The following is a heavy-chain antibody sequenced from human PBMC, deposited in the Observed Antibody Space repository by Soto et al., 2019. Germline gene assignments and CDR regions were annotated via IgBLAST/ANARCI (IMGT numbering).Heavy chain of an antibody. CDR2: TYYRSQWYS. D-gene: IGHD6-13*01. CDR3: ARYTTTWYLDY. Sequence: QVQLQQSGPGLVKPSQTLSLTCAISGDSVSSNSAAWNWIRQSPSGCLEWLGRTYYRSQWYSDYGGSVRGRININPDTSKNQFYLRLNSVTPEDTAVYYCARYTTTWYLDYWGQGTLVTVSS. V-gene: IGHV6-1*01. J-gene: IGHJ4*02. CDR1: GDSVSSNSAA.